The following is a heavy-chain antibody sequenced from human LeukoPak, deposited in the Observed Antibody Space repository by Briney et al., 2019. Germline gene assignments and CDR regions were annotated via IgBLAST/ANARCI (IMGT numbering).Heavy chain of an antibody. CDR2: IYYSGST. D-gene: IGHD5-18*01. CDR1: GGSITSGDYY. CDR3: ARGPHTIQLWFPFDY. Sequence: SQTLSLTCTISGGSITSGDYYWSWIRQPPGKGLEWIGYIYYSGSTYYNPSLKSRVSISVDTSKNQFSLKLSSVAAADTAVYYCARGPHTIQLWFPFDYWGQGTLVTVSS. J-gene: IGHJ4*02. V-gene: IGHV4-30-4*01.